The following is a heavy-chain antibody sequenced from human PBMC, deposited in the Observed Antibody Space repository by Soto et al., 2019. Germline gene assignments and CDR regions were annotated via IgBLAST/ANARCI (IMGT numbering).Heavy chain of an antibody. J-gene: IGHJ5*01. CDR2: TVYDGTKT. V-gene: IGHV3-30-3*01. Sequence: PGGSLRLSCEASGFFFSHYAMHWVRQAPGKGLEWVAATVYDGTKTYYADSVKGRFTVSRDNSKNTLYLQMTSLRPEDTAVYYCAGGVISPKSWFDFWGMGALVTVSS. D-gene: IGHD2-21*01. CDR1: GFFFSHYA. CDR3: AGGVISPKSWFDF.